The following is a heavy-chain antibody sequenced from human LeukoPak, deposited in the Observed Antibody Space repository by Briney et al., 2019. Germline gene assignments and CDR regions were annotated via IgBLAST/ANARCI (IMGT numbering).Heavy chain of an antibody. J-gene: IGHJ4*02. Sequence: ASVNVSCKASGYTFTGYYIHWVRQAPGQGLEWMGWINPNSGGTNSAQKFQGRVTMTRDTSTSTVYMELSSLRSENTAVYYCAREPFDYWGQGTLVTVSS. CDR3: AREPFDY. V-gene: IGHV1-2*02. CDR2: INPNSGGT. CDR1: GYTFTGYY.